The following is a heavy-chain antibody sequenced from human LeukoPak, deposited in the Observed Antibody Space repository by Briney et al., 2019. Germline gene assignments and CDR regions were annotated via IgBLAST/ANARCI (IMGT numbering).Heavy chain of an antibody. Sequence: PGGSLRLSCAASGFTFSSYNMNWVRQAPGKGLEWVSSISSSSSYIYYADSLKGRFTISRDNSKNTLYLQMNSLRAEDTAVYYCAKQGGNYYYYYMDVWGKGTTVTVSS. V-gene: IGHV3-21*01. CDR1: GFTFSSYN. CDR3: AKQGGNYYYYYMDV. J-gene: IGHJ6*03. D-gene: IGHD3-16*01. CDR2: ISSSSSYI.